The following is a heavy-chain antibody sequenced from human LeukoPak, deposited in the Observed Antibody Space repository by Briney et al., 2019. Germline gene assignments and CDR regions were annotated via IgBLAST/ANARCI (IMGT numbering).Heavy chain of an antibody. J-gene: IGHJ1*01. CDR1: GGSISSSSYY. V-gene: IGHV4-39*01. Sequence: PSETLSLTCTVSGGSISSSSYYWGWIRQPPGKGLEWIGSIYYSGSTYYNPSLKSRVTISVDTSKNQFSLKLSSVTAADTAVFFCASMGVDTTMVTPEYFQHWGQGTLVTVSS. CDR3: ASMGVDTTMVTPEYFQH. CDR2: IYYSGST. D-gene: IGHD5-18*01.